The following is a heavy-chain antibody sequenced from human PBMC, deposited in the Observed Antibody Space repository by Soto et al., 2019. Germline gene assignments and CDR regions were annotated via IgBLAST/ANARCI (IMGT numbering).Heavy chain of an antibody. Sequence: QVQLVQSGAEVKKPGSSVKVSCKASGGTFSSYAISWVRQAPGQGLEWMGGIIPIFGTANYAQKFQGRVTITADESTSTDYMELSSLRSEDTAVYYCARVDYSSSSLHFDYWGQGTLVTVSS. J-gene: IGHJ4*02. CDR1: GGTFSSYA. CDR3: ARVDYSSSSLHFDY. CDR2: IIPIFGTA. V-gene: IGHV1-69*01. D-gene: IGHD6-6*01.